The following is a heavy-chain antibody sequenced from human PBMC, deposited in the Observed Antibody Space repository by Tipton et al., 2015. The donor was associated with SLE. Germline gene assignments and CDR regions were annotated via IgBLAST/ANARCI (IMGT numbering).Heavy chain of an antibody. CDR1: GFTFSSYG. CDR3: ARALRGVVVPAAPGY. V-gene: IGHV3-33*01. CDR2: IWYDGSNK. Sequence: QSQLVQSGGGVVQPGRSLRLSCAASGFTFSSYGMHWVRQAPGKGLEWVAVIWYDGSNKYYADSVKGRFTISRDNSKNTLYLQMNSLRAEDTAVYYCARALRGVVVPAAPGYWGQGTLVTVSS. D-gene: IGHD2-2*01. J-gene: IGHJ4*02.